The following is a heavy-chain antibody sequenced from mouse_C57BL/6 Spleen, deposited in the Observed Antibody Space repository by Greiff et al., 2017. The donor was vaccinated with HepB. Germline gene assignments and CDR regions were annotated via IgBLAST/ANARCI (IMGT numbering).Heavy chain of an antibody. CDR2: INFDGSST. J-gene: IGHJ2*01. CDR3: ARDRGLEYFDY. V-gene: IGHV5-16*01. CDR1: GFTFSDYY. Sequence: EVKLVESEGGLVQPGSSMKLSCTASGFTFSDYYMAWVRQVPEKGLEWVANINFDGSSTYYLDSLKSRFIISRDNATNILYLQMSSLKSEDTATYYCARDRGLEYFDYWGQGTTLTVSS.